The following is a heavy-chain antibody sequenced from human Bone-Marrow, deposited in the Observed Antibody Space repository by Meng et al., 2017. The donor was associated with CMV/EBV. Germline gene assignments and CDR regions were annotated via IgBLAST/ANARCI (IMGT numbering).Heavy chain of an antibody. Sequence: GESLKISCAASGFTFSSYSINWVRQAPGKGLEWVSSISSSSSYIYYADSVKGRFTISRDNAKNSLYLQMNSLRAEDTAVYYCAREDSQLLRDTIFGVVIDYYYYYGMDVWGQGTTVTVSS. D-gene: IGHD3-3*01. V-gene: IGHV3-21*01. CDR1: GFTFSSYS. CDR2: ISSSSSYI. CDR3: AREDSQLLRDTIFGVVIDYYYYYGMDV. J-gene: IGHJ6*02.